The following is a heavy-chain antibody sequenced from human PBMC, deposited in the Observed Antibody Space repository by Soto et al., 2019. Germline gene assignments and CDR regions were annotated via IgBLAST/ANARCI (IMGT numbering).Heavy chain of an antibody. CDR1: GFTFRRYD. Sequence: GSLRLSCAASGFTFRRYDMHWVRXATGXGLEWVSAIGTAGDTYYPGSVKGRFTISRENAKNSLYLQMNSLRAGDTAVYYCARDRIPYGMDVWGQGTTVTVSS. CDR2: IGTAGDT. V-gene: IGHV3-13*01. D-gene: IGHD2-2*02. J-gene: IGHJ6*02. CDR3: ARDRIPYGMDV.